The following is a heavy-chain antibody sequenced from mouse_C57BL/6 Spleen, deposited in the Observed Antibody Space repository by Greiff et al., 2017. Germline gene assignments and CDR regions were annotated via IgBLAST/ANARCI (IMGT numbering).Heavy chain of an antibody. J-gene: IGHJ1*03. CDR2: IYPSDSET. CDR3: ARSDYDYDRWYFDG. Sequence: QVQLQQPGAELVRPGSSVKLSCKASGYTFTSYWMDWVKQRPGQGLEWIGNIYPSDSETHYNQKFKDKATLTVDKSSSTAYMQLSSLTSEDSAVYYCARSDYDYDRWYFDGWGTGTTVTVSS. CDR1: GYTFTSYW. V-gene: IGHV1-61*01. D-gene: IGHD2-4*01.